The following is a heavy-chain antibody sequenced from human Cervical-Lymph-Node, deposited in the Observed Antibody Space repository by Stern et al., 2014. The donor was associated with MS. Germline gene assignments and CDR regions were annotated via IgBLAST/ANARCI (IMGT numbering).Heavy chain of an antibody. CDR3: TTETMIPAGWFDP. Sequence: EVQLVESGGGLVKPGGSLRLSCAASGFTFSNAWMSWVRQAPGKGLEWVGRIKSKTDGGTTDYAAPVKGRFTISRDDSKNTLYLQMNSLKTEDPAVYYCTTETMIPAGWFDPWGQGTLVTVSS. CDR1: GFTFSNAW. J-gene: IGHJ5*02. CDR2: IKSKTDGGTT. V-gene: IGHV3-15*01. D-gene: IGHD3-22*01.